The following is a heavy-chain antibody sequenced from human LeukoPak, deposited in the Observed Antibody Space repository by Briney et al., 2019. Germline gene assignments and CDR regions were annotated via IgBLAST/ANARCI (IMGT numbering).Heavy chain of an antibody. CDR2: INSDGSSP. J-gene: IGHJ3*02. CDR3: ARNGIGGAFDI. CDR1: GFTFSSYW. D-gene: IGHD1-1*01. V-gene: IGHV3-74*01. Sequence: GGSLRLSCAASGFTFSSYWMHWVRQAPGKGLVWVSRINSDGSSPSYADSVKGRFTISRDNAKNTVYLQMNSLRAEDTAIYYCARNGIGGAFDIWGQGTMVTVPS.